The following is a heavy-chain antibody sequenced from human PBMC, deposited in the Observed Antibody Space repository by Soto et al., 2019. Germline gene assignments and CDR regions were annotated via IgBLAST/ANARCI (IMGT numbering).Heavy chain of an antibody. Sequence: SETLSLTCSVSVGSIRSGGYHWSWIRQHPGKGLEWIGNIYYTGSAFYTPSLRSRVTFSVDTSKNQVSLKLSSVTAPDTAVYYCARLKVNGGAFDIWGQGTMVTVS. V-gene: IGHV4-31*03. CDR2: IYYTGSA. CDR1: VGSIRSGGYH. J-gene: IGHJ3*02. D-gene: IGHD2-8*01. CDR3: ARLKVNGGAFDI.